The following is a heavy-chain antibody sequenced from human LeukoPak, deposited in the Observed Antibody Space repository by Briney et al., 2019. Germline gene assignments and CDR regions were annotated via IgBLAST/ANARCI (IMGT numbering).Heavy chain of an antibody. CDR3: AKDQGAGYYGSGNDY. CDR2: ISGSGGST. J-gene: IGHJ4*02. CDR1: GFTFSSYS. Sequence: PGGSLRLSCAASGFTFSSYSMNWVRQAPGKGLEWVSAISGSGGSTYYADSVKGRFTISRDNSKNTLYLQMNSLRAEDTAVYYCAKDQGAGYYGSGNDYWGQGTLVTVSS. D-gene: IGHD3-10*01. V-gene: IGHV3-23*01.